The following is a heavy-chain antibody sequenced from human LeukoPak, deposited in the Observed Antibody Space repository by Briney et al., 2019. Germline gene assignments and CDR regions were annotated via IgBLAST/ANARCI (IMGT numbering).Heavy chain of an antibody. CDR1: GYTFTDYY. J-gene: IGHJ5*02. Sequence: LWASAKVSCKASGYTFTDYYLHWVRQAPGQGLEWMGWINPKNGATGYAQKFQGRVTMTRDTSGSTAYMEVERLRSDDRALYYCARAVDSLCGPGCFFNYFDTWGQGSLVTVSS. D-gene: IGHD2-21*02. CDR2: INPKNGAT. CDR3: ARAVDSLCGPGCFFNYFDT. V-gene: IGHV1-2*02.